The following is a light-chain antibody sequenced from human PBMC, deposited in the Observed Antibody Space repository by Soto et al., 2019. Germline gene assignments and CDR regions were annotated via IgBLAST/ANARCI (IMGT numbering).Light chain of an antibody. V-gene: IGLV3-21*02. CDR3: QVWDTSSDHWV. Sequence: SYDLTQPPSVSVAPGQTATITFGGKYIEDKSVHWYQQKPGQAPVLVVYDDFDRPSGIPERFSGSNSGNTATLTISRVEAGDEADYYCQVWDTSSDHWVFGGGTQLTVL. J-gene: IGLJ3*02. CDR1: YIEDKS. CDR2: DDF.